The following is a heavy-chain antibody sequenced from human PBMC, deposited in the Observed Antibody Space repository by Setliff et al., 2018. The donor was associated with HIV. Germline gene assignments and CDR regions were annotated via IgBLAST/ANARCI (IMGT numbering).Heavy chain of an antibody. CDR3: ARGTPDHEFWYFDL. Sequence: LSLTCTVSGGSISSGVYYWSWIRLHPGKCLEWIGYIYYSGRTYYNPSLQSRFTISVDTSKNQFSLKLSSVTAADTAIYYCARGTPDHEFWYFDLWGRGTLFTVSS. CDR1: GGSISSGVYY. D-gene: IGHD3-10*01. CDR2: IYYSGRT. J-gene: IGHJ2*01. V-gene: IGHV4-31*03.